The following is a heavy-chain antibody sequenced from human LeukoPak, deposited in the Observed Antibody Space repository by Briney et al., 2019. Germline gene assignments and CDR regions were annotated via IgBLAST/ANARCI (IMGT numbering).Heavy chain of an antibody. CDR2: INPNSGGT. CDR3: AREFDP. Sequence: ASVKVSCKASGYTFTGYYLHWLRQAPGQGLEWMGRINPNSGGTNYAQKFQGRVTMTRDTSISTAYMELTKLTSYDTAVYYCAREFDPWGQGTLVTVSS. V-gene: IGHV1-2*06. CDR1: GYTFTGYY. J-gene: IGHJ5*02.